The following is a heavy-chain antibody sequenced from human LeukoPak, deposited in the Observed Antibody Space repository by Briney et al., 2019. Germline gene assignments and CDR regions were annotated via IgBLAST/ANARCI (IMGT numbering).Heavy chain of an antibody. CDR1: GFTFSHYG. CDR2: FNGRGDST. D-gene: IGHD4-17*01. V-gene: IGHV3-23*01. Sequence: PGGSLRLSCEVSGFTFSHYGMSWVRQAPGKGPEWVAGFNGRGDSTYYAESVRGRFTISRDTSKNTLYLQVSSLRAEDTAVYYCARTLWPLEFTVTILFDYWDQGTLVTVSS. CDR3: ARTLWPLEFTVTILFDY. J-gene: IGHJ4*02.